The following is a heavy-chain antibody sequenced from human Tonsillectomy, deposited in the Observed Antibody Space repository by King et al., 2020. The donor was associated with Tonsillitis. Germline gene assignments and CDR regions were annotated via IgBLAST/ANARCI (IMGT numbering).Heavy chain of an antibody. J-gene: IGHJ6*02. V-gene: IGHV3-21*01. CDR2: ISSSSSYI. CDR3: ARDDGSDYDIFGHGMDV. D-gene: IGHD3-9*01. CDR1: GFTFSSYS. Sequence: VQLVESGGGLVKPGGSLRLSCAASGFTFSSYSMNWVRQAPGKGLEWVSSISSSSSYIYYADSVKGRFTISRDNAKNSLYLQMNSLRAEDTAVYYCARDDGSDYDIFGHGMDVWGQGTTVTVSS.